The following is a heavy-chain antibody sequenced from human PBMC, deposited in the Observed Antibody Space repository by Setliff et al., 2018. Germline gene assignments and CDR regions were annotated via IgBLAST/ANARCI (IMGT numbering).Heavy chain of an antibody. CDR2: THAGGST. D-gene: IGHD3-3*01. V-gene: IGHV4-61*02. J-gene: IGHJ6*03. Sequence: SETLSLTCTVSGGSISSRTYYWSWIRQPAGKGLEWIGRTYTHAGGSTIYNPSLKSRVTISLDTSNNQFSLSLSSVTAADTAVYYCARMSGFQYMDVWGKGTTVTVSS. CDR3: ARMSGFQYMDV. CDR1: GGSISSRTYY.